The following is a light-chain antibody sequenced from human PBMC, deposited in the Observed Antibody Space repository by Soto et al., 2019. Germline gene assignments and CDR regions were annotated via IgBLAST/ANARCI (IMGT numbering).Light chain of an antibody. CDR2: HAS. CDR3: QQRSNWPLT. J-gene: IGKJ4*01. Sequence: EIVLTQSPATLSLSPGERATLSCRASQSVSSYLAWYQQKPGQPPRLLIYHASNRVTGIPVRFSGSGSGTDFPLTIRSLEPEDFAVYYCQQRSNWPLTFGGGTKVEIK. CDR1: QSVSSY. V-gene: IGKV3-11*01.